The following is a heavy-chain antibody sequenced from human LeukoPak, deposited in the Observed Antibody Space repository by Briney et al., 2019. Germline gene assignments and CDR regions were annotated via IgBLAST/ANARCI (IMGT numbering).Heavy chain of an antibody. CDR1: GLTFSSYA. Sequence: GGSLRLSCAASGLTFSSYAMHWVRQAPGKGLEWVAVISYDGSSKYYADSVKGRFTISRDDARNTLFLQMNGLRAEDTALYYCARGLGGLTYTDIWGQGTMVTVSS. CDR3: ARGLGGLTYTDI. J-gene: IGHJ3*02. CDR2: ISYDGSSK. D-gene: IGHD3-16*01. V-gene: IGHV3-30-3*01.